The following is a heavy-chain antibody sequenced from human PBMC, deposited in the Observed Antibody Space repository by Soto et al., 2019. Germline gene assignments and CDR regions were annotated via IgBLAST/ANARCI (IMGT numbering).Heavy chain of an antibody. CDR3: ARGGAMGVDY. CDR2: IYFDGITT. V-gene: IGHV3-74*01. D-gene: IGHD1-26*01. CDR1: GFTFNTHW. Sequence: GGSLRLSCTASGFTFNTHWMHLVRQAPGKGLVWVSRIYFDGITTNYADSVKGRLTVSRDNAKNTVHLHVNTLRDEDTAVYYCARGGAMGVDYWGQGTLVTVSS. J-gene: IGHJ4*02.